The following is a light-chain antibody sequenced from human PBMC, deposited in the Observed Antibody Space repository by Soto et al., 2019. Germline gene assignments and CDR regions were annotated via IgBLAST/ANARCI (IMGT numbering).Light chain of an antibody. CDR1: QSISSH. CDR3: QQSYTPPPT. J-gene: IGKJ3*01. CDR2: GTS. Sequence: DIQITQCTSSLSASVGDRVTIHCRASQSISSHLNWYQQKPGKAPNLLIFGTSTLQSGVPSRVRGSGSWTDFTLTISSLQPEDFETDVCQQSYTPPPTFGLGTKVDIK. V-gene: IGKV1-39*01.